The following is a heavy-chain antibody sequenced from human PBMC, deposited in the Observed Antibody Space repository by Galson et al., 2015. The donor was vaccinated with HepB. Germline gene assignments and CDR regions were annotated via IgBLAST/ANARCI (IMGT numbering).Heavy chain of an antibody. D-gene: IGHD5-24*01. Sequence: PSFQGHVTVSADKSISTAYLQWSSLKASDTAMYFCARFFRDGHNLFDFWGQGTQVTVSS. CDR3: ARFFRDGHNLFDF. J-gene: IGHJ4*02. V-gene: IGHV5-10-1*01.